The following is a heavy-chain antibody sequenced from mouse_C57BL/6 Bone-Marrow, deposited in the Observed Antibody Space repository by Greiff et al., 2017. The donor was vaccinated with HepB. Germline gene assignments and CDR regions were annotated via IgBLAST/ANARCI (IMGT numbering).Heavy chain of an antibody. D-gene: IGHD1-1*01. V-gene: IGHV1-15*01. CDR3: ARGGDSYGNSPFDY. CDR2: IDPETGGT. Sequence: VQLQQSGAELVRPGASVTLSCKASGYTFTDYEMHWVKQTPVHGLEWIGVIDPETGGTAYNQKFKGKAILTADKSSSTAYVELRILTSEDSAVYYCARGGDSYGNSPFDYWGQGTTLTVSS. CDR1: GYTFTDYE. J-gene: IGHJ2*01.